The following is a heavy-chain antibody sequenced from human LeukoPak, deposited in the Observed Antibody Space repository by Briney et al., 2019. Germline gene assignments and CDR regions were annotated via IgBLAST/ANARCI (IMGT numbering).Heavy chain of an antibody. CDR2: ISGSGGST. D-gene: IGHD3-22*01. V-gene: IGHV3-23*01. CDR1: GFTFSSYA. Sequence: GGSLRLSCAASGFTFSSYAMSWVRQAPGKGLEWVSAISGSGGSTYYADSVKGRFTISRDNSKNTLYLQMNSLRAEDTAVYYCAKEGYYYDSSGYPQDYFDYWGQGTLVTVSS. CDR3: AKEGYYYDSSGYPQDYFDY. J-gene: IGHJ4*02.